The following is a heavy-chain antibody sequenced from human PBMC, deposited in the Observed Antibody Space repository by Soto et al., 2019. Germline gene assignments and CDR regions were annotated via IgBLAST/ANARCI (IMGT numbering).Heavy chain of an antibody. CDR3: ARDFRSVVVPALDY. V-gene: IGHV3-21*01. J-gene: IGHJ4*02. CDR2: ISSSSSYI. Sequence: GGSLRLSCAASGFTFSSYSMNWVRQAPGKGPEWVSSISSSSSYIYYADSVKGRFTISRDNAKNSLYLQMNSLRAEDTAVYYCARDFRSVVVPALDYWGQGTLVTVSS. CDR1: GFTFSSYS. D-gene: IGHD2-2*01.